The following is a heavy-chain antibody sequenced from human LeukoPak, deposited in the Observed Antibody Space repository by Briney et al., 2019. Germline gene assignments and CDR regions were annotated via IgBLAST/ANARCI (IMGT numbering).Heavy chain of an antibody. D-gene: IGHD2-15*01. Sequence: GGSLRLSCAASGFTFSSYWMHWVRQAPGKGLVWVSRIKSDGSTTNYADSVKGRFPISRDNAENTLYLQMNSLRVEDTAVYYCTRRVSTTRWFDPWGQGTLVTVSS. J-gene: IGHJ5*02. CDR1: GFTFSSYW. CDR3: TRRVSTTRWFDP. V-gene: IGHV3-74*01. CDR2: IKSDGSTT.